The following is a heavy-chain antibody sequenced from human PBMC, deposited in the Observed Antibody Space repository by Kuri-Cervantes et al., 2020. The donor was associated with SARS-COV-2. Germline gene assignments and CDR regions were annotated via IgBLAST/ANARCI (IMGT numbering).Heavy chain of an antibody. CDR1: GGSVSSGSYY. D-gene: IGHD3-22*01. CDR3: ARKTSGYYDDYFDY. V-gene: IGHV4-61*01. J-gene: IGHJ4*02. Sequence: SETLSLTCTVSGGSVSSGSYYWSWIRQPPGRGLEWIAYIYYSGSTNYNPSLKSRVTISIDMSRNQFSLKLSSVIAADTAVYYCARKTSGYYDDYFDYWGQGTLVTVSS. CDR2: IYYSGST.